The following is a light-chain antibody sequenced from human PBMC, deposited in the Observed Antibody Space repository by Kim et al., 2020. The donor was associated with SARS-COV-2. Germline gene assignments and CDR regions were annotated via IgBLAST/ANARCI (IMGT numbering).Light chain of an antibody. Sequence: QPVLTQPPSASGTPGQRVIISCSGSSSNIENNFVYWYQQIPGTAPKVLIYRSNERPSGVPDRFSGSKSGTSASLAISGLRSEDEADYYCAAWDDRLSGRVFGGGTQLTVL. CDR3: AAWDDRLSGRV. CDR1: SSNIENNF. J-gene: IGLJ3*02. V-gene: IGLV1-47*01. CDR2: RSN.